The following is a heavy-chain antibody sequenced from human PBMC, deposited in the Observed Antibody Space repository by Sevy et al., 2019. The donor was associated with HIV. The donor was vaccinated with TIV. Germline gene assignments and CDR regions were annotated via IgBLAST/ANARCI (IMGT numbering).Heavy chain of an antibody. CDR1: GFTFSSYS. D-gene: IGHD4-17*01. V-gene: IGHV3-21*01. Sequence: GGSLRLSCEASGFTFSSYSMNWVRQAPGKGLEWVSCISSSGSYIYYADSVKGRFTISRDNAKNSLYLQMNSLRAEDTAVYYCARGTGFDYGDYEGAFDIWGQGTMVTVSS. CDR3: ARGTGFDYGDYEGAFDI. J-gene: IGHJ3*02. CDR2: ISSSGSYI.